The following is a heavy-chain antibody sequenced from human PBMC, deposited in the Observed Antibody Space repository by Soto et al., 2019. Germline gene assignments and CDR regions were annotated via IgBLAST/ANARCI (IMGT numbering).Heavy chain of an antibody. CDR1: GYTLTELS. V-gene: IGHV1-24*01. CDR2: FDPEDGET. J-gene: IGHJ6*03. Sequence: GASVEVSCNVSGYTLTELSMHWVRQAPGKGLEWMGGFDPEDGETIYAQKFQGRVTMTEDTSTDTAYMELSSLRSEDTAVYYCATNYRPYYYYYMDVWGKGTTVTVS. CDR3: ATNYRPYYYYYMDV. D-gene: IGHD4-4*01.